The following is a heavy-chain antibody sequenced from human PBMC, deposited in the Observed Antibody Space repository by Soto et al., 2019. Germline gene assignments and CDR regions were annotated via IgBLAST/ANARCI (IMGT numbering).Heavy chain of an antibody. J-gene: IGHJ6*02. D-gene: IGHD6-13*01. CDR2: ISNDGSNK. CDR1: GFTFRSCG. V-gene: IGHV3-30*18. Sequence: PVVSLILSFQTSGFTFRSCGMHWVRQAPGKGLEWVAVISNDGSNKYYADSVKGRFTISRDTSKNTLYLQMNSLRAEDTAVYYCAKDYSTWCMDVWGQGT. CDR3: AKDYSTWCMDV.